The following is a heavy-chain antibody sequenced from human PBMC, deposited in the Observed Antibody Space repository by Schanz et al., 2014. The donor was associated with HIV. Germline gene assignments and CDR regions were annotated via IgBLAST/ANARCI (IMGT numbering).Heavy chain of an antibody. D-gene: IGHD2-15*01. Sequence: EVQLEESGGGLVQPGGSLRLSCAASGFTLSTYSMNWVRQAPGKGLEWVSYISSSSTTIYYADSVKGRFTISRDNAKNSLYLQMNSLRDEETAVYYCARTICSGGHCYDDYWGQGTLVTVSS. CDR3: ARTICSGGHCYDDY. V-gene: IGHV3-48*02. J-gene: IGHJ4*02. CDR1: GFTLSTYS. CDR2: ISSSSTTI.